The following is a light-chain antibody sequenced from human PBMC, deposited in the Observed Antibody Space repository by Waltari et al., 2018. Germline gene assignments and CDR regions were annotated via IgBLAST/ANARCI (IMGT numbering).Light chain of an antibody. CDR3: SSYTGSNTLV. J-gene: IGLJ3*02. Sequence: QSALTQPASVSGSPGQSITISCTGTSSDVGSYHYVPWYQQHPGKAPKLFIYDVTNRPSGVSNRFSGSKFGNTASLTISWLQAEDEADFYCSSYTGSNTLVFGGGTKLTVL. V-gene: IGLV2-14*03. CDR2: DVT. CDR1: SSDVGSYHY.